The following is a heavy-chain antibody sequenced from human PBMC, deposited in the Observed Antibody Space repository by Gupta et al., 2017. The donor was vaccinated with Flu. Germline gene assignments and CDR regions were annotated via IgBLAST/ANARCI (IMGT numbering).Heavy chain of an antibody. J-gene: IGHJ4*02. CDR3: TRDESDSSSFGLDY. V-gene: IGHV3-49*02. Sequence: VKGRFTISRDDSKSIAYLQMNSLKTEDTAVYYCTRDESDSSSFGLDYWGQGTLVTVSS. D-gene: IGHD6-13*01.